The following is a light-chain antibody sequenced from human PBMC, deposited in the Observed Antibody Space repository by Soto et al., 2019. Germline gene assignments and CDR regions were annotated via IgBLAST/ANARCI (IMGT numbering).Light chain of an antibody. CDR3: QKYYNYST. Sequence: IQMTQSPSTLYASVGDRVTITCRASQTISSWLAWYRQKPGKAPDLLIYDASKLQSGVPASFSGSESGTEFTLTIASLQPDDFATYYCQKYYNYSTFGQGTKVDIK. V-gene: IGKV1-5*01. CDR2: DAS. J-gene: IGKJ1*01. CDR1: QTISSW.